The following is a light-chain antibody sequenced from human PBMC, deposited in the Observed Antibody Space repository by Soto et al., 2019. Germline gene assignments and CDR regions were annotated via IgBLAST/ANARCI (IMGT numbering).Light chain of an antibody. CDR1: QSISTY. Sequence: DIQMTQSPSSLSASIGDIITITCRASQSISTYLNWYQQKPGKAPKLLIYGASTLQNGVPSRFSGSGSATDYTLTISGLQPEDFATYYSQQSFITPPLTFGGGTEVEMK. V-gene: IGKV1-39*01. CDR2: GAS. CDR3: QQSFITPPLT. J-gene: IGKJ4*01.